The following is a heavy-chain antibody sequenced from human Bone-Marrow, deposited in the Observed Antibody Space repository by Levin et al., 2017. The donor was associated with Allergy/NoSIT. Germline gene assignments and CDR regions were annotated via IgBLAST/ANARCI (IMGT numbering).Heavy chain of an antibody. V-gene: IGHV3-23*01. Sequence: GGSLRLSCAASGFTFSSYAMSWVRQAPGKGLEWVSAISGSGGSTYYADSVKDRFTISRDISKNTLYLQMNSLRAEDTAVYYCAKDDYDMLTGAFDYWGLGTLVTVSS. CDR2: ISGSGGST. J-gene: IGHJ4*02. CDR3: AKDDYDMLTGAFDY. D-gene: IGHD3-9*01. CDR1: GFTFSSYA.